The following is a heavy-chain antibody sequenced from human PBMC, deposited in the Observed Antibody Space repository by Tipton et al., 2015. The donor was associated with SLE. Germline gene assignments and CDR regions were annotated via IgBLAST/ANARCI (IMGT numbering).Heavy chain of an antibody. Sequence: SLRLSCAASGFKFDDYAMHWARQGPGKGLEWVSGMSWDSGSTGYADSVKGRFTISRDNSKNTLYLQMNSLRTEDTAVYYCAGELLDYFDYWGQGALVTVSS. V-gene: IGHV3-9*01. D-gene: IGHD1-7*01. CDR2: MSWDSGST. CDR3: AGELLDYFDY. J-gene: IGHJ4*02. CDR1: GFKFDDYA.